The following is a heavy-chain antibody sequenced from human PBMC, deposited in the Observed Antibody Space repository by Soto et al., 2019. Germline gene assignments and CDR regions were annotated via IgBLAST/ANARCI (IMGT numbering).Heavy chain of an antibody. V-gene: IGHV3-74*01. Sequence: GGSLRLSCAASGFTFSSYWMHWVRQSPGKGLVWVSRVNGDGSSTTYADSVKGRFTISRDNAKNTLFLQMNSLRAEDTAVYYCAKDTGYDSSGSDYWGQGTLVTVSS. J-gene: IGHJ4*02. CDR1: GFTFSSYW. D-gene: IGHD3-22*01. CDR3: AKDTGYDSSGSDY. CDR2: VNGDGSST.